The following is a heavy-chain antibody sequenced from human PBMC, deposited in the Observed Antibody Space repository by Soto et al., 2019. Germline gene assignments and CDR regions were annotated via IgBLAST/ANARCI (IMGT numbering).Heavy chain of an antibody. CDR3: ARAGIVGAAEAFYYCYGMDV. Sequence: SETLSLTCTVSGGSISSYYWSWIRQPPGKGLEWIGYIYYSGSTNYNPSLKSRVTISVDTSKNQFSLKLSSVTAADTAVYYCARAGIVGAAEAFYYCYGMDVWGQGTTVTVSS. J-gene: IGHJ6*02. D-gene: IGHD1-26*01. V-gene: IGHV4-59*01. CDR2: IYYSGST. CDR1: GGSISSYY.